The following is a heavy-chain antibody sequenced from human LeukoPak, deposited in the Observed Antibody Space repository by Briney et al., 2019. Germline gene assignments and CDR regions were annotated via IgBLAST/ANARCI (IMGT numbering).Heavy chain of an antibody. D-gene: IGHD3-10*01. CDR2: ISWNSGSI. CDR1: GFTFDDYA. J-gene: IGHJ4*02. CDR3: AKGGGPLWFGELSGFDY. V-gene: IGHV3-9*03. Sequence: GGSLRLSCAASGFTFDDYAMHWVRQAPGKGLEWVSGISWNSGSIGYADSVKGRFTISRDNAKNSLYLQMNSLRAEDMALYYCAKGGGPLWFGELSGFDYWGQGTLVTVSS.